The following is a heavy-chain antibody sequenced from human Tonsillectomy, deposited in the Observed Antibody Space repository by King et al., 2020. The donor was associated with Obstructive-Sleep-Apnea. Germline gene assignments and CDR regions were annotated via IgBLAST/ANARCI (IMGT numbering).Heavy chain of an antibody. V-gene: IGHV3-30-3*01. CDR1: GFTFTSSI. J-gene: IGHJ4*02. Sequence: QLVESGGGVVQPGRSLRLSCAASGFTFTSSIMHWVRQAPGKGLEWVALILYDGSIKYYGDSVKGRFTISRDNSKNSLYLQMNSLRPEDTAVYYCAGRPKDLPRASLHYWGQGTLVTVSS. D-gene: IGHD2-15*01. CDR3: AGRPKDLPRASLHY. CDR2: ILYDGSIK.